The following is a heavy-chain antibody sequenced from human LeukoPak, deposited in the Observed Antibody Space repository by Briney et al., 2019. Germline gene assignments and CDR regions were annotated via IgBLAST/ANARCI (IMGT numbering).Heavy chain of an antibody. CDR3: ARGGVDYYDSSGYYFWEGNYFDY. Sequence: PGGSLRLSCAASGFTFSSYAMSWVRQAPGKGLEWVSAISGSGGSTYYADSVKGRFTISRDNSKNTLYLQMNSLRAEDTAVYYCARGGVDYYDSSGYYFWEGNYFDYWGQGTLVTVSS. J-gene: IGHJ4*02. CDR2: ISGSGGST. CDR1: GFTFSSYA. D-gene: IGHD3-22*01. V-gene: IGHV3-23*01.